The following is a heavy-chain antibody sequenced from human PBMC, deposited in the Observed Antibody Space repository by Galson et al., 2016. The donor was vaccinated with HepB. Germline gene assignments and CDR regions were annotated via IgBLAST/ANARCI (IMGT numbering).Heavy chain of an antibody. D-gene: IGHD3-16*01. CDR1: GFSLDGYA. Sequence: SLRLSCAVSGFSLDGYAMHWVRQAPGKGLEWVSSISWNSGSILYADSVSGRFTISRDNANNSVYLQMNSLTPEDTALYYCAKDGGPIPVLGNGMDVWGQGTTVTVSS. CDR3: AKDGGPIPVLGNGMDV. J-gene: IGHJ6*02. V-gene: IGHV3-9*01. CDR2: ISWNSGSI.